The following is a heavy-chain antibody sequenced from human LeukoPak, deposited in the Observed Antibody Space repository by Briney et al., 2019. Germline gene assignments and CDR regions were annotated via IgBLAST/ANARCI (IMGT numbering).Heavy chain of an antibody. CDR3: ARSASYDFWSGRLYYYYGMDV. CDR1: GGSPSSYY. CDR2: TFTSGST. Sequence: SETLSLTCTVSGGSPSSYYWSWIRQPAGKGLEWIGRTFTSGSTNYNPSLKSRVTMSVDTSRNQFSLKLSSVTAADTAVYYCARSASYDFWSGRLYYYYGMDVWGQGTTVTVSS. D-gene: IGHD3-3*01. J-gene: IGHJ6*02. V-gene: IGHV4-4*07.